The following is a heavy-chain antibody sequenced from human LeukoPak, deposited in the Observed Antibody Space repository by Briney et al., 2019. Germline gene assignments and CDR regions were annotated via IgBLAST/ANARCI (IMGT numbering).Heavy chain of an antibody. V-gene: IGHV4-34*01. CDR1: GGSISSYY. CDR2: INHSGST. J-gene: IGHJ6*02. D-gene: IGHD2-2*02. CDR3: ARVYCSSTSCYRRKYYYYYYGMDV. Sequence: SETLSLTCTVSGGSISSYYWSWIRQPPGKGLEWIGEINHSGSTNYNPSLKSRVTISVDTSKNQFSLKLSSVTAADTAVYYCARVYCSSTSCYRRKYYYYYYGMDVWGQGTTVTVSS.